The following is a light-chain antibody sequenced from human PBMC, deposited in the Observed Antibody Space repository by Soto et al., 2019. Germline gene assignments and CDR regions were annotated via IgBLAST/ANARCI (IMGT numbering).Light chain of an antibody. CDR1: ALPKKF. CDR2: EDN. J-gene: IGLJ3*02. V-gene: IGLV3-10*01. Sequence: SYELTQPPSVSVSPGQTARITCSGDALPKKFAYWYQQKSDQAPVLVIYEDNKRPSGIPDRFSGSSSGTTVTLTISGAQVDDEAEYYCYSTDSSGNHRVFGGGTKVTVL. CDR3: YSTDSSGNHRV.